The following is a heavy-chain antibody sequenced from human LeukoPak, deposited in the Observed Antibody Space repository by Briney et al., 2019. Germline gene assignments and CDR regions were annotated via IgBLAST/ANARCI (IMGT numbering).Heavy chain of an antibody. CDR1: GFTFSSYA. V-gene: IGHV3-30*04. D-gene: IGHD3-9*01. J-gene: IGHJ6*02. Sequence: PGRSLRLSCAASGFTFSSYAMHWVRQAPGKGLEWVAVISYDGSNKYYADSVKGRFTISRDNSKNTLYLQMNSLRAEDTAVYYCARVLRYFDWLPFYYYCGMDVWGQGTTVTVSS. CDR3: ARVLRYFDWLPFYYYCGMDV. CDR2: ISYDGSNK.